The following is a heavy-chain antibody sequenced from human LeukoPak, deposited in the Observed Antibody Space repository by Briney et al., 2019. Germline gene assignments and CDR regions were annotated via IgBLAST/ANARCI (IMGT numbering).Heavy chain of an antibody. V-gene: IGHV3-11*04. Sequence: GGSLRLSCAASGFTFSDYYMSWIRQAPGKGLEWVSYISSSGSTIYYADSVKGRFTISRDNAKNSLYLQMNSLRAEDTAVYYCARDSSTGYDYYYYYMDVWGKGTTVTISS. CDR1: GFTFSDYY. J-gene: IGHJ6*03. CDR3: ARDSSTGYDYYYYYMDV. CDR2: ISSSGSTI. D-gene: IGHD5-12*01.